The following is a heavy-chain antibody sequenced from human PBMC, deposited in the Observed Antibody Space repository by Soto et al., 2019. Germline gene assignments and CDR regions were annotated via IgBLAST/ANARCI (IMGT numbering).Heavy chain of an antibody. V-gene: IGHV4-39*01. CDR2: LYYSEGT. CDR1: GGSISSSGNY. CDR3: ARQEGHSNYYFYYGMDV. J-gene: IGHJ6*02. D-gene: IGHD4-4*01. Sequence: ASETLSLTCFVSGGSISSSGNYWGWIRQPPGKGLEWIGSLYYSEGTYYNPSPKRRVTTSVDTSKNQFYLKLSYVTAADTAVYYCARQEGHSNYYFYYGMDVWGQGTTVTVSS.